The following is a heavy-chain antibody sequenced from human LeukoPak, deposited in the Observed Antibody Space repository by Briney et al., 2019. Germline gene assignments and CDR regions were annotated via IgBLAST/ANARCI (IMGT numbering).Heavy chain of an antibody. D-gene: IGHD1-26*01. CDR1: GFTFSSYA. CDR3: ARDWGYSGSSGRCEY. V-gene: IGHV3-30*04. Sequence: PGGSLRLSCAASGFTFSSYAMHWVRQAPGKGLEWVAVISYDGSNKYYADSVKGRFTISRDNSKNTLYLQMNSLRAEDTAVYYCARDWGYSGSSGRCEYWRQGTLVTVSS. CDR2: ISYDGSNK. J-gene: IGHJ4*02.